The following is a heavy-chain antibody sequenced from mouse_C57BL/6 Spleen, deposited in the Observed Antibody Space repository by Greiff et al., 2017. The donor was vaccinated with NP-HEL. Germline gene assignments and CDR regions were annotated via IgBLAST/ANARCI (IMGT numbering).Heavy chain of an antibody. CDR2: IYPGDGDT. J-gene: IGHJ2*01. Sequence: QVQLQQSGPELVKPGASVKISCKASGYAFRSSWMNWVKQRPGKGLEWIGRIYPGDGDTNYNGKFKGKATLTADKSSSTAYMQLSSLTSEDSAVYFCARRYSNYFDYWGQGTTLTVSS. CDR1: GYAFRSSW. CDR3: ARRYSNYFDY. D-gene: IGHD2-5*01. V-gene: IGHV1-82*01.